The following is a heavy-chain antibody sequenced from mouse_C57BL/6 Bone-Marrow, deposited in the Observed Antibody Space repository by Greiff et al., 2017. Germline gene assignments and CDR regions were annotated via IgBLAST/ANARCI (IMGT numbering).Heavy chain of an antibody. CDR2: INYDGSST. CDR3: ARDHLYGNYWYCDV. D-gene: IGHD2-1*01. V-gene: IGHV5-16*01. CDR1: GFTFSDYY. J-gene: IGHJ1*03. Sequence: EVQLVESEGGLVQPGSSMKLSCTASGFTFSDYYMAWVRQVPEKGLEWVANINYDGSSTYYLDSLKSRFIISRDNAKNILYLQMSSLKSEDTATYYCARDHLYGNYWYCDVWGTGTTVTVSS.